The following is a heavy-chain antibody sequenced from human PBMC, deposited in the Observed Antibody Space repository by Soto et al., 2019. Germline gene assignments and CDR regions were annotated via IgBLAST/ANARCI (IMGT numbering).Heavy chain of an antibody. D-gene: IGHD2-21*01. CDR3: ARDGRLDPGFHFDY. CDR2: ISYDGSNK. V-gene: IGHV3-30-3*01. Sequence: QVQLVESGGGVVQPGRSLRLSCAASGFTFSSYAMHWVRQAPGKGLEWVAVISYDGSNKYYADSVKGRFTISRDNSKNTLYLQMNSLRAEDTAVYYCARDGRLDPGFHFDYWGQGTLVTVSS. CDR1: GFTFSSYA. J-gene: IGHJ4*02.